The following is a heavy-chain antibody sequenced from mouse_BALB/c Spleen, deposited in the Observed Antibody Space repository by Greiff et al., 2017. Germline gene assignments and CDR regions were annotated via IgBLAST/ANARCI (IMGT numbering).Heavy chain of an antibody. D-gene: IGHD1-1*01. CDR1: GFTFSSYT. CDR2: ISSGGSYT. Sequence: EVQLQESGGGLVQPGGSLKLSCAASGFTFSSYTMSWVRQTPDKRLEWVATISSGGSYTYYPDSVKGRFTISRDNAKNTLYLQMSSLKSEDTAMYYCARHTYYYGSSYWYFDVWGAGTTVTVSS. J-gene: IGHJ1*01. V-gene: IGHV5-6*01. CDR3: ARHTYYYGSSYWYFDV.